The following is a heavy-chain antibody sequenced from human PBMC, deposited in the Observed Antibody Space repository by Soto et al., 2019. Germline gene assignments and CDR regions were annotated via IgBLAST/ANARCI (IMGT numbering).Heavy chain of an antibody. Sequence: ASVKVSCKASGYTFTGYYMHWVRQAPGQGLEWMGWINPNSGGTNYAQKFQGWVTMTSDTSISTAYMELSRLRSDDTAVYYCARGSFIVVVHRDAFDIWGQGTMVTVSS. D-gene: IGHD2-2*01. J-gene: IGHJ3*02. CDR3: ARGSFIVVVHRDAFDI. CDR2: INPNSGGT. V-gene: IGHV1-2*04. CDR1: GYTFTGYY.